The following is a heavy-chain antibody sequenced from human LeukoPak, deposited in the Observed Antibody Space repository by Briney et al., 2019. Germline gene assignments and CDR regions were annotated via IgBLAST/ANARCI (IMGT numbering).Heavy chain of an antibody. V-gene: IGHV1-69*01. D-gene: IGHD2-2*01. CDR2: IIPIFGTA. CDR3: ARARDIVVVPAAPKTYYYYMDV. J-gene: IGHJ6*03. Sequence: SVKVSCKASGGTFSSYAISWVRQAPGQGLEWMGGIIPIFGTANYAQKFQGRVTITADESTSTAYMELSSLRSEDTAVYYCARARDIVVVPAAPKTYYYYMDVWGKGTTVTVSS. CDR1: GGTFSSYA.